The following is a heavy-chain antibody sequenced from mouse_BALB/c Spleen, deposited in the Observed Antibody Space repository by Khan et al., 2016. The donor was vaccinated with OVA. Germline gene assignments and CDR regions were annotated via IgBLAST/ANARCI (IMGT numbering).Heavy chain of an antibody. Sequence: VQLKESGPELVRPGASVKISCKASGYSFTGYFMNWVMQSHGKSLEWIGRINPHIGETFYNQRFKDKATLTVDESSNTAHMELRSLASEDSAVYYCTRIYRSDFDYWCQGTTLTVSS. CDR2: INPHIGET. J-gene: IGHJ2*01. D-gene: IGHD1-1*01. CDR3: TRIYRSDFDY. CDR1: GYSFTGYF. V-gene: IGHV1-20*02.